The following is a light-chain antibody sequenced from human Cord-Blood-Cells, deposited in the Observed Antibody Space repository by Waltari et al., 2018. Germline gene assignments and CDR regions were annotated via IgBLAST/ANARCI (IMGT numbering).Light chain of an antibody. V-gene: IGLV2-14*01. J-gene: IGLJ3*02. CDR3: SSYTSSSTWV. CDR1: SSDVGGYNY. CDR2: DVS. Sequence: QSALTQPASVSGSPGQSITISCTGTSSDVGGYNYVSWYQQHPGKAPTLMIYDVSKRPSGVSHRFSGSKSGNTASLTISGLQAEDEADYYCSSYTSSSTWVFGGGTKLTVL.